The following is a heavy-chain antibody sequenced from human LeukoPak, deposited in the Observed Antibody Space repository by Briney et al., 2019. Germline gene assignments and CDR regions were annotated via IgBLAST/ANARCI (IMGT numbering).Heavy chain of an antibody. CDR1: AYCFTGYC. J-gene: IGHJ5*02. CDR2: IYPGDSAT. D-gene: IGHD1-1*01. Sequence: GESLKISCKGSAYCFTGYCIGSGRKMPGKGLEWMGVIYPGDSATTYSPFFQGQVTISVDKSISTAYLQWTYLQASDTAMYYCARRGVITLLERRFDLWGQGTLVTVSS. CDR3: ARRGVITLLERRFDL. V-gene: IGHV5-51*01.